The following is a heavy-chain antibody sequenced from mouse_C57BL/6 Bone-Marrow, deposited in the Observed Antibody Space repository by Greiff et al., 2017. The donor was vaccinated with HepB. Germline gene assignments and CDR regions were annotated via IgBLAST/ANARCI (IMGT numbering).Heavy chain of an antibody. D-gene: IGHD2-5*01. CDR2: ISSGGDYI. CDR3: TRDRAYYSNYLAWFAY. CDR1: GFTFSSYA. V-gene: IGHV5-9-1*02. Sequence: EVNVVESGEGLVKPGGSLKLSCAASGFTFSSYAMSWVRQTPEKRLEWVAYISSGGDYIYYADTVKGRFTISRDNARNTLYLQMSSLKSEDTAMYYCTRDRAYYSNYLAWFAYWGQGTLVTVSA. J-gene: IGHJ3*01.